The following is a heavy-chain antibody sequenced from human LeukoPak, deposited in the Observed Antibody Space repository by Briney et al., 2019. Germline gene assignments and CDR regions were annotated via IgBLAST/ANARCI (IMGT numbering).Heavy chain of an antibody. CDR2: INPSGGST. CDR3: ARDWPVEPPYSAPDDSSGYPDY. J-gene: IGHJ4*02. Sequence: AASVKVSCKASGYTFTGYYMHWVRQAPGQGLEWMGIINPSGGSTSYAQKFQGRVTMTRDMSTSTVYMELSSLRSEDTAVYYCARDWPVEPPYSAPDDSSGYPDYWGQGTLVTVSS. CDR1: GYTFTGYY. D-gene: IGHD3-22*01. V-gene: IGHV1-46*01.